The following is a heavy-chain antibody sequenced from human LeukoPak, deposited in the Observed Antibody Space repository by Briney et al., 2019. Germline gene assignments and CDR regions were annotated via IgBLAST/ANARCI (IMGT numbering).Heavy chain of an antibody. Sequence: GGSLRLSCAASGFTFTNAWMNWVRQAPGMGLEWVGRIRSKPDGGTTDYAAPVKGRFTISRDNAKNSLYLRMNSLRVEDTAVYYCATDRGLRWGKGTTVTVSS. CDR1: GFTFTNAW. J-gene: IGHJ6*04. V-gene: IGHV3-15*01. CDR3: ATDRGLR. CDR2: IRSKPDGGTT.